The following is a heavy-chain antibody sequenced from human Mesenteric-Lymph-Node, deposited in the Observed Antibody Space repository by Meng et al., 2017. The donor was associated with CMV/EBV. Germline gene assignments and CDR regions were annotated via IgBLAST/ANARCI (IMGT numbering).Heavy chain of an antibody. Sequence: GGSLRLSCAASGFSFSNAWMTWLRQAPGKGLEWVGRIKSKVDTGTTEYATPVSGRFSISRDDSKNTLYLQMNSLKTEDTAVYYCATDLFAGSSPEFWGQGTLVTVSS. CDR2: IKSKVDTGTT. D-gene: IGHD6-13*01. CDR3: ATDLFAGSSPEF. V-gene: IGHV3-15*01. CDR1: GFSFSNAW. J-gene: IGHJ4*02.